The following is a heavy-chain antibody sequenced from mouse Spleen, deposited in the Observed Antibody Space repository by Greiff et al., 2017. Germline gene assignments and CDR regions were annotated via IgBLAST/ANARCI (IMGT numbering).Heavy chain of an antibody. CDR1: GYSFTDYN. J-gene: IGHJ3*01. CDR2: INPNYGTT. V-gene: IGHV1-39*01. Sequence: VQLKQSGPELVKPGASVKISCKASGYSFTDYNMNWVKQSNGKSLEWIGVINPNYGTTSYNQKFKGKATLTVDQSSSTAYMQLNSLTSEDSAVYYCAREEDGNYLAWFAYWGQGTLVTVSA. CDR3: AREEDGNYLAWFAY. D-gene: IGHD2-1*01.